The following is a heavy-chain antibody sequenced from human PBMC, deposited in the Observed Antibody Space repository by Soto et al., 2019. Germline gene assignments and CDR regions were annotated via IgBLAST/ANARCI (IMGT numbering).Heavy chain of an antibody. Sequence: EVPLLESGGKLVQPGGSLTLSCAASGFTFSTYAMAWVRQAPGKGLEWVSGVSASGLNTDYADPVKGRFYISRDNSKNTVSLHMNSLRAEDTSLYYCAKDSPRRTSRYFFEYWGQGTPVTVSS. CDR3: AKDSPRRTSRYFFEY. J-gene: IGHJ4*02. CDR2: VSASGLNT. V-gene: IGHV3-23*01. CDR1: GFTFSTYA.